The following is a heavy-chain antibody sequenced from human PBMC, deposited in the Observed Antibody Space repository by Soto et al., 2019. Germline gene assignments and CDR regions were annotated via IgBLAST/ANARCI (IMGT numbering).Heavy chain of an antibody. V-gene: IGHV4-31*03. D-gene: IGHD3-10*01. CDR1: GGSISSGGYY. Sequence: SETLSLTCTVSGGSISSGGYYWSWIRQHPGTGLEWIGYIYYSGSTYYNPSLKSRVTISVDTSKNQFSLKLSSVTAADTAVYYCARVRITMVRGVIDYGMDVWGQGTTVTVSS. CDR3: ARVRITMVRGVIDYGMDV. J-gene: IGHJ6*02. CDR2: IYYSGST.